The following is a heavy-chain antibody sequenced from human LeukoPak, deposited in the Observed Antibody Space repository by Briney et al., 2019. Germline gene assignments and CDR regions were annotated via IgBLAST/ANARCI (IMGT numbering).Heavy chain of an antibody. V-gene: IGHV3-23*01. CDR1: GFTFTTYA. CDR3: AKEGPGYYDY. CDR2: IGASGTST. J-gene: IGHJ4*02. Sequence: GGSLRLSCAASGFTFTTYAMGWVRQGPGKGLEWVSAIGASGTSTYYPDSVRGRFTISRDNSRNTLYLQMNILRADDTAVYYCAKEGPGYYDYWGQGALVTVSS.